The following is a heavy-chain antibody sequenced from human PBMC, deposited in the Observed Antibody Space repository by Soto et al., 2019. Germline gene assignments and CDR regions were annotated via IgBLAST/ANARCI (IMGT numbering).Heavy chain of an antibody. CDR3: ARVRDYIWGSYRRENYYYYMDV. J-gene: IGHJ6*03. CDR2: MNPNSGNT. D-gene: IGHD3-16*02. Sequence: AASVKVSCKASGYTFTSYDINWVRQATGQGLEWMGWMNPNSGNTGYAQKFQGRVTMTRNTSISTAYMELSSLRSEDTAVYYCARVRDYIWGSYRRENYYYYMDVWGKGTTVTVSS. V-gene: IGHV1-8*01. CDR1: GYTFTSYD.